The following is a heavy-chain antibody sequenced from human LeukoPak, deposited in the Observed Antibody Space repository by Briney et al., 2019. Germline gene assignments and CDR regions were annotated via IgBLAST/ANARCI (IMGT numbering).Heavy chain of an antibody. D-gene: IGHD6-13*01. CDR3: ATHSSSWNDHDAFDI. CDR2: MNPNSGNT. V-gene: IGHV1-8*01. CDR1: GYTFTSFD. Sequence: ASVKVSCKASGYTFTSFDMNWVRQATGQGLEWMGWMNPNSGNTGYAQKFQGRVTMTRNTSISTAYMELSSLRSEDTAVYYCATHSSSWNDHDAFDIWGQGTMVTVSS. J-gene: IGHJ3*02.